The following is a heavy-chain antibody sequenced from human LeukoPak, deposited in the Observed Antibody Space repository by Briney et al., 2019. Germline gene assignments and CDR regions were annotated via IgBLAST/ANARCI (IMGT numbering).Heavy chain of an antibody. CDR2: ISSSSSYI. D-gene: IGHD2-15*01. CDR3: ARDVRITYCSGGSCYPDY. CDR1: GFTFSSYS. Sequence: GGSLRLSCAASGFTFSSYSMNWVRQAPGKGLEWVSSISSSSSYIYYADSVKGRFTISRDNAKNSLYLQMNSLRAEDTAVYYCARDVRITYCSGGSCYPDYWGQGTLVTVSS. V-gene: IGHV3-21*01. J-gene: IGHJ4*02.